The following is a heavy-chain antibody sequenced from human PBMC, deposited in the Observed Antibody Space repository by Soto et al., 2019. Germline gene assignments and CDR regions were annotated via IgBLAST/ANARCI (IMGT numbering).Heavy chain of an antibody. J-gene: IGHJ5*02. V-gene: IGHV4-30-4*01. CDR3: ARAATYGDYDL. Sequence: SETLSLTCTVSGGSISSGDYYWSWIRQPPGKGLEWIGYIYYSGSTYYNPSLKSRVAISVDTSKNQFSLKLSSVTAADTAVYYCARAATYGDYDLWGQGTLVTVSS. CDR2: IYYSGST. D-gene: IGHD4-17*01. CDR1: GGSISSGDYY.